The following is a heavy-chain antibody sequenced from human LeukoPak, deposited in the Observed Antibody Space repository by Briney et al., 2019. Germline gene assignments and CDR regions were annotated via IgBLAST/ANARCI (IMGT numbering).Heavy chain of an antibody. CDR1: GFTFSDYY. J-gene: IGHJ4*02. V-gene: IGHV3-11*01. CDR3: AREGTAYYYDSSGYHDSSGYHDY. Sequence: GGSLRLSCAASGFTFSDYYMSWIRQAPGKGLEWVSYISSSGSTIYYADSVKGRFTISRANAKNSLYLQMNSLRAENTAVYYCAREGTAYYYDSSGYHDSSGYHDYWGQGTLVTVSS. D-gene: IGHD3-22*01. CDR2: ISSSGSTI.